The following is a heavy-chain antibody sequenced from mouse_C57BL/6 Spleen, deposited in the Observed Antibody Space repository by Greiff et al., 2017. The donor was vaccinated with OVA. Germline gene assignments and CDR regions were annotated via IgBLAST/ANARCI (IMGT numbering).Heavy chain of an antibody. D-gene: IGHD2-4*01. J-gene: IGHJ4*01. CDR3: AREGYYDYGGDY. CDR2: ISSGGSYT. CDR1: GFTFSSYG. V-gene: IGHV5-6*02. Sequence: DVMLVESGGDLVKPGGSLKLSCAASGFTFSSYGMSWVRQTPDKRLEWVATISSGGSYTYYPDSVKGRFTISRDNAKNTLYLQMSSLKSEDTAMYYCAREGYYDYGGDYWGQGTSVTVCS.